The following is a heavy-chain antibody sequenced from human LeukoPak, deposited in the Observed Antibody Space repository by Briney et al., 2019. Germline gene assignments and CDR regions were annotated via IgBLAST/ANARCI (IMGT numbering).Heavy chain of an antibody. D-gene: IGHD2-2*01. J-gene: IGHJ4*02. Sequence: PGGSLRLSCAASGFTFSNAWMSWVRQAPGKGLEWVGRIKSKTDGGTTDYAAPVKGRFTISRDDSKNTLYLQMNSLKTEDTAVYYCAKGDCSSTSCYFFDYWGQGTLVTVSS. CDR2: IKSKTDGGTT. V-gene: IGHV3-15*01. CDR1: GFTFSNAW. CDR3: AKGDCSSTSCYFFDY.